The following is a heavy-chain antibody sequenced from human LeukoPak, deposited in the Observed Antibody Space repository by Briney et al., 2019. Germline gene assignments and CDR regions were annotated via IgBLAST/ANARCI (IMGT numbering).Heavy chain of an antibody. J-gene: IGHJ4*02. CDR3: AKASAMIVVVSKHFDY. CDR1: GFTFSSYS. V-gene: IGHV3-23*01. Sequence: GGSLRLSCAASGFTFSSYSMNWVRQAPGKELEWVSAISGSGGSTYYADSVKGRFTISRDNSKNTLYLQMNSLRAEDTAVYYCAKASAMIVVVSKHFDYWGQGTLVTVSS. D-gene: IGHD3-22*01. CDR2: ISGSGGST.